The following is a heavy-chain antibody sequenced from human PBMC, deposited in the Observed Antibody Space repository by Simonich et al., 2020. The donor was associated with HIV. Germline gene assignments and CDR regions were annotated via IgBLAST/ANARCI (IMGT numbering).Heavy chain of an antibody. CDR1: GYTFTGYH. CDR2: LNPNSGGT. D-gene: IGHD2-21*01. V-gene: IGHV1-2*02. Sequence: QVQLVQSGAEVKKPGASVKVSCKASGYTFTGYHRHWVRQAPGQGLEWIGWLNPNSGGTNYAQKYQGRVTMTRDTSISTAYMELSRLRSDDTAVYYCARDSRIVDPFDGVSDNWGQGTLVTVSS. CDR3: ARDSRIVDPFDGVSDN. J-gene: IGHJ4*02.